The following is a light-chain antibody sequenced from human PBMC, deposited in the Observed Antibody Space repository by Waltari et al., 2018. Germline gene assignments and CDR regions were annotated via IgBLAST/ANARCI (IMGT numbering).Light chain of an antibody. V-gene: IGLV2-11*01. CDR3: CSYAGSYTLWV. J-gene: IGLJ3*02. Sequence: QSALTQPRPVSGSPGQSVTISCTGTSSDVGGSNYVAWYQQHPGKAPKLMIYDVSKRPSGVPDRFSGSKSGNTASLTISGLQAEDEADYYCCSYAGSYTLWVFGGGTKLTVL. CDR2: DVS. CDR1: SSDVGGSNY.